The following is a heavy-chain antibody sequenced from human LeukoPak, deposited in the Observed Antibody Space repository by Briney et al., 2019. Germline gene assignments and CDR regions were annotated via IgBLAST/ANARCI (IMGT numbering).Heavy chain of an antibody. CDR3: ASELIWERRIVGPDAFDI. Sequence: PSETLSFTCAVYGGSFSGYYWSWIRQPPGKGLEWIGEINHSGSTNYNPSLKSRVTISVDTSKNQFSLKLSSVTAADTAVYYCASELIWERRIVGPDAFDIWGQGTMVTVSS. D-gene: IGHD2/OR15-2a*01. V-gene: IGHV4-34*01. CDR2: INHSGST. J-gene: IGHJ3*02. CDR1: GGSFSGYY.